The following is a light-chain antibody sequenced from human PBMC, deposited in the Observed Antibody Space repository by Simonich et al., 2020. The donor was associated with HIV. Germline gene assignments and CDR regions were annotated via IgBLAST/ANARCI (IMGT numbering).Light chain of an antibody. V-gene: IGKV4-1*01. CDR3: QQYYGTPYT. CDR2: WAS. Sequence: DIVMTQSPNFLAVSLGERATIHCKSSQSVLYNSNNKNYLAWYQQRPGQPPKLLIYWASTRESGVPDRVSGSGSGTDFTLTISSLQAEDVAVYYCQQYYGTPYTFGPGTKVNIK. J-gene: IGKJ3*01. CDR1: QSVLYNSNNKNY.